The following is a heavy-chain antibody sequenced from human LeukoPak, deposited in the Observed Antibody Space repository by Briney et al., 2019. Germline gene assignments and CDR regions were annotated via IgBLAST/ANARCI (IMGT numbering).Heavy chain of an antibody. J-gene: IGHJ4*02. Sequence: GGSLRLSCAASGFTFSSYSMNWVRQAPGKGLAWVSCIKTDGSITAYAGSVKGRFTISRDNAKNTLYLQMNSLRADDTAVYYCARDGDAPMTDFDYWGQGTLVTVSS. D-gene: IGHD2-21*02. CDR3: ARDGDAPMTDFDY. V-gene: IGHV3-74*01. CDR2: IKTDGSIT. CDR1: GFTFSSYS.